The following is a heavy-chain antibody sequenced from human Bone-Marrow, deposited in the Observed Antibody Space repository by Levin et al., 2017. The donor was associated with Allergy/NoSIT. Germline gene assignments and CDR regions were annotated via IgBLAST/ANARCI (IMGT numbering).Heavy chain of an antibody. Sequence: GSLRLSCTVSGASVSSDHWSWVRQPPGDGLESIGYIYYPGGTIYNPSLKSRVTISLDTSQTQFSLSLTSVTAADTAVYYCARLAGAPFNPPFDYWGQGLLVTVSS. CDR1: GASVSSDH. V-gene: IGHV4-59*08. D-gene: IGHD1-14*01. J-gene: IGHJ4*02. CDR2: IYYPGGT. CDR3: ARLAGAPFNPPFDY.